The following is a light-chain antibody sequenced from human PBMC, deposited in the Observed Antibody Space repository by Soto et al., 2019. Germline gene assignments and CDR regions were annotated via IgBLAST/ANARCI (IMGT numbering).Light chain of an antibody. CDR3: QQSNNWPWT. V-gene: IGKV3-15*01. CDR2: GAS. Sequence: EKALTQSPVTLSLSPGERATLSCRASQSVSSNLAWYQQRPGQAPRLLIYGASTRASGVPDRFSGSGSGTEFILTISSLQSEDSAVYYCQQSNNWPWTFGQGTKVDIK. CDR1: QSVSSN. J-gene: IGKJ1*01.